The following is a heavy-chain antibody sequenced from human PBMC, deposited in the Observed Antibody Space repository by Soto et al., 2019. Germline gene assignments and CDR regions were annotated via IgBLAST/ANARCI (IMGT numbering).Heavy chain of an antibody. D-gene: IGHD4-17*01. V-gene: IGHV4-30-2*01. J-gene: IGHJ2*01. Sequence: QLRLQESGSGLVKPSQTLSLTCAVSGGSISSGNDSWSWIRQPPGKGLEWIGYIFHSGSPYYNPYLKSRVTISVDRSKNQFSLRLSSVTAADTAVYYCARDLHDYGDWYFDLWGRGTLVTVSS. CDR3: ARDLHDYGDWYFDL. CDR2: IFHSGSP. CDR1: GGSISSGNDS.